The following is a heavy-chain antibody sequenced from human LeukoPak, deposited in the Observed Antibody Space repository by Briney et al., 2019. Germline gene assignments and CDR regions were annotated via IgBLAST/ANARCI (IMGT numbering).Heavy chain of an antibody. CDR3: AHIGTDYYGSGRGAREYIDY. J-gene: IGHJ4*02. V-gene: IGHV2-5*02. CDR2: IYWDDDK. Sequence: SGPTLVNPTQTLTLTCTFSGFSLSTSGVGVGWIRQPPGKALEWLALIYWDDDKRYSPSLKSRLTITKDTSKNRVVLTMTNMDPVDTATYYCAHIGTDYYGSGRGAREYIDYWGQGTLVTVSS. D-gene: IGHD3-10*01. CDR1: GFSLSTSGVG.